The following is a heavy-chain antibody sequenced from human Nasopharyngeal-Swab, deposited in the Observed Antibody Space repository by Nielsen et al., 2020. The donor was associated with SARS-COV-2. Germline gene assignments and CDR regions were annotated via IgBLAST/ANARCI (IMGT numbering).Heavy chain of an antibody. V-gene: IGHV3-13*05. D-gene: IGHD1-26*01. CDR3: ARGGRGSQYYMDV. CDR2: IGIAGDP. Sequence: GESLKISCAASEFTFRTYAMSWVRQAPGKGLEWVSAIGIAGDPYYAGSVKGRFTISRENAKNSLYLQMNSLRAGDTAVYYCARGGRGSQYYMDVWGKGTTVTVSS. J-gene: IGHJ6*03. CDR1: EFTFRTYA.